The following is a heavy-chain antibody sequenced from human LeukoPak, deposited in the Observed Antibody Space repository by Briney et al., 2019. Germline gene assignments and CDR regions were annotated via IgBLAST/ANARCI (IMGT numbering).Heavy chain of an antibody. V-gene: IGHV5-51*01. D-gene: IGHD3-22*01. CDR3: ARCDYYDSSGYELDY. J-gene: IGHJ4*02. Sequence: GESLKISSKGSGXSFTSYCIGWVRQMPGKGLEWMGIIYPGDSDTRYSPSFQGQVTISADKSISTAYLQWSSLKASDTAMYYCARCDYYDSSGYELDYWGQGTLVTVSS. CDR2: IYPGDSDT. CDR1: GXSFTSYC.